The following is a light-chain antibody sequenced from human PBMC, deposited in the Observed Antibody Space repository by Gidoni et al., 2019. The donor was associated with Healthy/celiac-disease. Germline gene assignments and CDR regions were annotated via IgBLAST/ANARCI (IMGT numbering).Light chain of an antibody. V-gene: IGKV3-20*01. CDR1: QSVSSSY. CDR3: QQYGSSPYT. J-gene: IGKJ2*01. Sequence: IVLTHSPGTLSLSPGERAILSCRASQSVSSSYLAWYQQKPGQAPRLLIYGASSRATGIPDRFSGSGSGTDFTLTISRLEPEDFAVYYCQQYGSSPYTFGQGTKLEIK. CDR2: GAS.